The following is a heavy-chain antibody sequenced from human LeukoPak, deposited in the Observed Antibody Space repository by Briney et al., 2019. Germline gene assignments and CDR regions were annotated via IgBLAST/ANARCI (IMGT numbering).Heavy chain of an antibody. V-gene: IGHV3-23*01. D-gene: IGHD6-13*01. J-gene: IGHJ4*02. CDR2: ISSSGGST. CDR3: ATLASGYSSPFDY. Sequence: GGSLRLSCAASGFTFSTYAMSWVRQAPGKGLEWVATISSSGGSTLYADSVKGRFTISRDNSKNTLYAEMTSLRAEDTAVYYCATLASGYSSPFDYWGQGTLVTVSS. CDR1: GFTFSTYA.